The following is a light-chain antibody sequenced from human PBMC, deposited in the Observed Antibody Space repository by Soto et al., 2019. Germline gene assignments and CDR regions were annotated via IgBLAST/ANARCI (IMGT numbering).Light chain of an antibody. J-gene: IGLJ1*01. CDR1: SSDVGSYNL. Sequence: QSVLTQPASVSGSPGQSITISCTGTSSDVGSYNLVSWYQQRPGKAHKLMIYEVSKRPSGVSNRFSGSKSGNTASLTISGLQAEDEADYYCCSYAGSSTLYAFGTGTKVTVL. V-gene: IGLV2-23*02. CDR3: CSYAGSSTLYA. CDR2: EVS.